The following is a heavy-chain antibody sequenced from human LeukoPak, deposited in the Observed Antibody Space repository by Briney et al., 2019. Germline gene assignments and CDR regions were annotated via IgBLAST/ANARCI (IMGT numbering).Heavy chain of an antibody. CDR1: GGSISSYY. CDR2: ISYSGST. Sequence: SETLSLTCTVSGGSISSYYWSWIRQHPGKGLEWIRYISYSGSTYYNPSLTSRLTISVDPSKNQFSLKLTSVTAADTAVYYCARSEPVYYYYMDVWGKGTTVTVSS. CDR3: ARSEPVYYYYMDV. J-gene: IGHJ6*03. V-gene: IGHV4-59*06.